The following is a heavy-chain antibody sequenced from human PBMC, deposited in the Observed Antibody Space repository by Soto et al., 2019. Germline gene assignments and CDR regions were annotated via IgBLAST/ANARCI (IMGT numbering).Heavy chain of an antibody. V-gene: IGHV4-31*03. J-gene: IGHJ5*02. CDR1: GCSISSGGYY. Sequence: TLSLTCTVSGCSISSGGYYWSWIRQHPGKGLEWIGYIYYSGSTYYNPSLKSRVTISVDTSKNQFSLKLSSVTAADTAVYYCARGYPLNWFDPSGQGSLVTVSS. D-gene: IGHD1-26*01. CDR3: ARGYPLNWFDP. CDR2: IYYSGST.